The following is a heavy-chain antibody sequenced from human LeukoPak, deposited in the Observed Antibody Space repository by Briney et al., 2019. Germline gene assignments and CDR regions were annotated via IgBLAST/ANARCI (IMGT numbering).Heavy chain of an antibody. CDR1: GFTFSSYS. D-gene: IGHD3-10*01. CDR2: ISSSSSYI. Sequence: GGSLRLSCAASGFTFSSYSMNWVRQAPGKGLEWVSSISSSSSYIYYADSVKGRFTISRDNAKNSLYLQMNSLRAEDTAVYYCARQTPHYYGSGSSDYWGQGTLVTVSS. J-gene: IGHJ4*02. CDR3: ARQTPHYYGSGSSDY. V-gene: IGHV3-21*01.